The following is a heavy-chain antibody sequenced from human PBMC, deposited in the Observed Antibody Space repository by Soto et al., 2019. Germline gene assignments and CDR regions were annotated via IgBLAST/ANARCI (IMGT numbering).Heavy chain of an antibody. Sequence: GGSLRLSCAASGFTFSSYEMNWVRQAPGKGLEWVSYISSSGSTIYYADSVKGRFTISRDNAKNSLYLQMNSLRAEDTTVYYCARDLVGKNYVFPVNIEYYYYYGMDVWGQGTTVTVSS. CDR1: GFTFSSYE. CDR3: ARDLVGKNYVFPVNIEYYYYYGMDV. J-gene: IGHJ6*02. CDR2: ISSSGSTI. V-gene: IGHV3-48*03. D-gene: IGHD3-16*01.